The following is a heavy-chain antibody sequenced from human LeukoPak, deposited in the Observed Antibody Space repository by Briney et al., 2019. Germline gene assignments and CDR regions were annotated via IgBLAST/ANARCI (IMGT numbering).Heavy chain of an antibody. CDR1: GGSISSGSYY. CDR3: ARGLVVVPAGSHDILTGFDY. V-gene: IGHV4-39*07. Sequence: KPSETLSLTCTVSGGSISSGSYYWSWIRQPPGKGLEWIGEINHSGSTNYNPSLKSRVTISVDTSKNQFSLKLSSVTAADTAVYYCARGLVVVPAGSHDILTGFDYWGQGTLVTVSS. D-gene: IGHD3-9*01. CDR2: INHSGST. J-gene: IGHJ4*02.